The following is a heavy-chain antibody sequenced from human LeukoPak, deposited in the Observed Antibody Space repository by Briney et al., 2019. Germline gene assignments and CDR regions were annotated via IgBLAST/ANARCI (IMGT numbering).Heavy chain of an antibody. CDR1: GGSISSSSYY. V-gene: IGHV4-39*07. CDR3: ARAVTGTTSNYYYYMDV. Sequence: SETLSLTCTVSGGSISSSSYYWGWIRQPPGKGLEWIGSIYYSGSTYYNPSLKSRVTISVDTSKNQFSLKLSSVTAADTAVYYCARAVTGTTSNYYYYMDVWGKGTTVTVSS. D-gene: IGHD1-7*01. J-gene: IGHJ6*03. CDR2: IYYSGST.